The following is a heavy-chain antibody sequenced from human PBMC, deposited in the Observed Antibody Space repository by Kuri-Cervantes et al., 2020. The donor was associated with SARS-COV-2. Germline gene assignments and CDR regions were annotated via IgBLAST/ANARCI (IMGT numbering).Heavy chain of an antibody. Sequence: SLKISCAVSGLSINNYDMHWVRQAQGKGPEWVAVISYEGSNKHYSDSVKGRFTISRDNSKSMVYLQINSLRPEDTAIYYCARPRKPVYYYHGMDVWGQGTMVTVSS. J-gene: IGHJ6*02. CDR3: ARPRKPVYYYHGMDV. CDR1: GLSINNYD. V-gene: IGHV3-30*03. D-gene: IGHD1-14*01. CDR2: ISYEGSNK.